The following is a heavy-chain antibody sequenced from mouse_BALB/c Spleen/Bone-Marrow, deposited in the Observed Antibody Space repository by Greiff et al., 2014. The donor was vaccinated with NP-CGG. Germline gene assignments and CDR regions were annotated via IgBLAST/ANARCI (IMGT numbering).Heavy chain of an antibody. J-gene: IGHJ4*01. CDR1: GYSFTSYW. D-gene: IGHD1-1*02. CDR2: INPRSGRT. CDR3: ARGRYGAMDY. V-gene: IGHV1S81*02. Sequence: VNLVESGAELVKPGASVKLSCKASGYSFTSYWMYWVIQRPGQGLEWIGEINPRSGRTYYNEKFKSRATLTVDKSSSTAYMQLSSVTSEDSAVYYCARGRYGAMDYWGQGTSVTVSS.